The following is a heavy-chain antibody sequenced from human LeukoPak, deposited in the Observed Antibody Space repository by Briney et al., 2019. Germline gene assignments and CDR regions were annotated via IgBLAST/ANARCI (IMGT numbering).Heavy chain of an antibody. J-gene: IGHJ4*02. CDR1: GFTVSSNS. V-gene: IGHV3-53*01. CDR3: GSERQKAGRSFDY. D-gene: IGHD6-19*01. Sequence: GGSLRLSCAASGFTVSSNSMSWVSQAPGKGLEWVSVIYSGGSTYYADSVKGRFTISRDNSKNTLYLQMNSLRAEDTAVFYCGSERQKAGRSFDYWGQGTLVTVSS. CDR2: IYSGGST.